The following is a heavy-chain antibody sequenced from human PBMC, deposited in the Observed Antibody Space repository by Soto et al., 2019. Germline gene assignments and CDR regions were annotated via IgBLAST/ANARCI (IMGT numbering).Heavy chain of an antibody. V-gene: IGHV4-30-2*01. CDR1: AGSMSPGAYL. CDR2: IYHSGST. D-gene: IGHD6-13*01. Sequence: TLCLPCAGSAGSMSPGAYLGCRLRQPPGKGLEWIGYIYHSGSTYYNPSLKSRVTISVDTSKNQFSLKLSSVTAAHTSVYYRARDMGYRAAAGNTDYYYYGIEVCGQWTTV. CDR3: ARDMGYRAAAGNTDYYYYGIEV. J-gene: IGHJ6*02.